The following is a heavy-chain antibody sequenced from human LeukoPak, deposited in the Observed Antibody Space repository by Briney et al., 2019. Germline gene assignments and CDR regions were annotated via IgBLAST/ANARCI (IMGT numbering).Heavy chain of an antibody. CDR1: GGSISSGGYY. CDR3: ARNRGYSSSQFHPHNWFDP. V-gene: IGHV4-31*03. D-gene: IGHD6-13*01. Sequence: SETLSLTCTVSGGSISSGGYYWSWIRQHPGKGLEWIGYIYYSGSTYYNPSLKSRVTISVDTSKNQFSLKLSSVTAADTAVYYCARNRGYSSSQFHPHNWFDPWGQGTLVTVSS. CDR2: IYYSGST. J-gene: IGHJ5*02.